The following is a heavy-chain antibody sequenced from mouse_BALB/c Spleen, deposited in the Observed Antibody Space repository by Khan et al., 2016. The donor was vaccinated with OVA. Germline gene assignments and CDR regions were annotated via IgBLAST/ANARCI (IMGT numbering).Heavy chain of an antibody. CDR1: GYSFTSYY. J-gene: IGHJ3*01. CDR3: ARLGLKNWFAY. D-gene: IGHD1-3*01. Sequence: VQLKESGPELMKPGASVKISCKASGYSFTSYYMHWVKQSHGKSLEWIGYIDPFNGGTTYNQKFKGKATLTVDKSSSTAYMHLSSLTSEDSAVXYCARLGLKNWFAYWGQGTLVTVSA. CDR2: IDPFNGGT. V-gene: IGHV1S135*01.